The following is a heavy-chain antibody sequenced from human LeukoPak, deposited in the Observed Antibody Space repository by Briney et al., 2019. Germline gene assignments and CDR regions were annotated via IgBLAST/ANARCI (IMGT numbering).Heavy chain of an antibody. CDR3: AKDVGGLPDY. CDR2: ITGGGSGI. D-gene: IGHD2-21*02. Sequence: GGSLRLSCAASGFTFSNYAMSWVRQAPGKGLEWVSAITGGGSGIYYADSMKSRFTISRDNSKNTLYLQMNSLRAEDTAVYYCAKDVGGLPDYWGQGTLVTVSS. V-gene: IGHV3-23*01. CDR1: GFTFSNYA. J-gene: IGHJ4*02.